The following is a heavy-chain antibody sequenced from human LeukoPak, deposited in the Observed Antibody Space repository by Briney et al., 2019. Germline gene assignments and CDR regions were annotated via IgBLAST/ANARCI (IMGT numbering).Heavy chain of an antibody. CDR1: GFSFSTYS. D-gene: IGHD5-12*01. J-gene: IGHJ3*02. CDR2: ISSSSSHI. CDR3: ARVKEASAFDI. V-gene: IGHV3-21*01. Sequence: GGSLRLSCAASGFSFSTYSMNWVRQAPGKGLGWVSSISSSSSHIYYADSVKGRFTISRDNAKNSLYLQMNSLRAEDTAVYYCARVKEASAFDIWGQGTMITVSS.